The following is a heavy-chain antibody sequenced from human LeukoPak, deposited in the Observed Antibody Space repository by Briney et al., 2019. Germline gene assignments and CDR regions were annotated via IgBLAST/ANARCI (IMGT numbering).Heavy chain of an antibody. CDR3: ARGVAAVHFDY. CDR2: ISSSSSYI. CDR1: GFTFSSYS. V-gene: IGHV3-21*01. Sequence: GGSLRLSCAASGFTFSSYSTNWVRQAPGKGLEWVSSISSSSSYIYYADSVKGRFTISRDNAKNSLYLQMNSLRAEDTAVYYCARGVAAVHFDYWGQGTLVTVSS. D-gene: IGHD6-13*01. J-gene: IGHJ4*02.